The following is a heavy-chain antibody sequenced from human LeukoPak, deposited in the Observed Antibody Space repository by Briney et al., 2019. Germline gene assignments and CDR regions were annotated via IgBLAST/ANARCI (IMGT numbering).Heavy chain of an antibody. CDR2: INPNSGDT. CDR3: ARDQAFVYCSGGTCYDDY. CDR1: GYTFTGYY. D-gene: IGHD2-15*01. V-gene: IGHV1-2*02. Sequence: GASVKVSCKAPGYTFTGYYMHWVRQAPGQGLEWMGWINPNSGDTHYAQKFQGRVTMTRDTSINTAYMELSRLRSDDTAVYYCARDQAFVYCSGGTCYDDYWGQGSLVTVSS. J-gene: IGHJ4*02.